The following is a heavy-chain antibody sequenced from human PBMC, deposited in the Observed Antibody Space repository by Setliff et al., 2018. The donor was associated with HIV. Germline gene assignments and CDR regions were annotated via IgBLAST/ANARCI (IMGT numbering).Heavy chain of an antibody. CDR1: GGSFGDQF. V-gene: IGHV4-34*01. J-gene: IGHJ4*02. Sequence: TSETLSLTCAVYGGSFGDQFWNWIRQSPGKGLEWIGEIHHGGGTKYNPSLKSRVTVSLDMSKNQFSLKLNSLTAADTGVYYCATFFVSTATTQDYWGQGTLVTASS. CDR3: ATFFVSTATTQDY. CDR2: IHHGGGT. D-gene: IGHD4-17*01.